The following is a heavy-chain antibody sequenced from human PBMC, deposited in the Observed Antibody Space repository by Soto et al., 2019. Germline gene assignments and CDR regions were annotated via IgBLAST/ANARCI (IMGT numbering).Heavy chain of an antibody. CDR2: IESGDGT. Sequence: SCNXSGFTLSSTYMSWVRQAPGMGLEWVAVIESGDGTHYADSVKGRFTISRDIPKNIIYLQLHTLRAEDTAVYYCAKDLGPLRLLNYYFYGLDVWGQGTTVTVSS. J-gene: IGHJ6*02. CDR3: AKDLGPLRLLNYYFYGLDV. CDR1: GFTLSSTY. D-gene: IGHD2-15*01. V-gene: IGHV3-53*01.